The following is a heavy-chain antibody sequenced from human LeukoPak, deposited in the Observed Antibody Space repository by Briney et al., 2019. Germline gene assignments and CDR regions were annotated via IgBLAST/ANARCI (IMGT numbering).Heavy chain of an antibody. CDR1: GGSISNYY. J-gene: IGHJ5*02. Sequence: SETLSLTCSVSGGSISNYYWSWIRQPPGKGLEWIGYIYYSGTTNYNPSLKSRVTISVDTSKNQFSLKLSSVTAADTAVYYCARHVAVGETAWGQGTLVTVSS. V-gene: IGHV4-59*08. D-gene: IGHD1-26*01. CDR3: ARHVAVGETA. CDR2: IYYSGTT.